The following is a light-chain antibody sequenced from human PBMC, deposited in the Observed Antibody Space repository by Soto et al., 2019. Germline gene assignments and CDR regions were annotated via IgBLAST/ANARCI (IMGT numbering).Light chain of an antibody. CDR2: GTS. CDR3: QQYGSLVT. V-gene: IGKV3-20*01. CDR1: QSVSSSY. Sequence: EIVSTQSPGTLSLSPGERASLSCRASQSVSSSYLAWYQHKPGRAPRLLIDGTSSRATGIPDRFSGSGSGTDFTLTISRLEPEDLAVYYCQQYGSLVTLGQGTKVDIK. J-gene: IGKJ1*01.